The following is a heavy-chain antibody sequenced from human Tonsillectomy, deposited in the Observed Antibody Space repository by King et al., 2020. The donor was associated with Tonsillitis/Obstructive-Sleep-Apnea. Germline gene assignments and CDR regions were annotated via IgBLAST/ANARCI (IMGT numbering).Heavy chain of an antibody. CDR3: ARGITGTTLNYYYGIDV. CDR1: GFPFCSYG. V-gene: IGHV3-33*01. Sequence: QLVESGGGVVQPGRSLRLSCAASGFPFCSYGMHWVRQAPGKGLEWVAVIWYDGSNKYYGDSLKGRFTISRDNSKNTLYLQMNSLRAEDTAVYYCARGITGTTLNYYYGIDVWGQGTTVTVSS. CDR2: IWYDGSNK. J-gene: IGHJ6*02. D-gene: IGHD1-7*01.